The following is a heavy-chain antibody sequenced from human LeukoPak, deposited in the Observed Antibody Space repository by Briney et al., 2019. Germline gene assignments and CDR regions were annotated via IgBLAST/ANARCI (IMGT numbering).Heavy chain of an antibody. J-gene: IGHJ4*02. CDR1: GGSISSSNW. V-gene: IGHV4-4*02. CDR2: INHSGST. D-gene: IGHD2-15*01. Sequence: SETLSLTCAVSGGSISSSNWWSWVRQPPGKGLEWIGEINHSGSTNYNPSLKSRVTISVDTSKNQFSLKLSSVTAADTAVYYCARGRGGCSGGSCYMVYWGQGTLVTVSS. CDR3: ARGRGGCSGGSCYMVY.